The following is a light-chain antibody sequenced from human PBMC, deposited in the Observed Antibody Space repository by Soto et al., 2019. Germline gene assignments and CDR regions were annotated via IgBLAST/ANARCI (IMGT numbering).Light chain of an antibody. CDR3: QQYGSSLRT. J-gene: IGKJ1*01. V-gene: IGKV3-20*01. CDR1: QSVRSSY. Sequence: EIVLTQSPGTLSLSTGERATLSCRASQSVRSSYLAWFQQKPGQAPRLLIYAASSRATGIPDRFSGSGSGTDFTLTISRLEPEDFAVYYCQQYGSSLRTFGQGTKVDIK. CDR2: AAS.